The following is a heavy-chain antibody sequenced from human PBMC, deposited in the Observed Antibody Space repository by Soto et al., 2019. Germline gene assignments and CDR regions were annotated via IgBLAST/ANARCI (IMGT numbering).Heavy chain of an antibody. CDR2: INHSGST. V-gene: IGHV4-34*01. CDR1: GGSFSGYY. D-gene: IGHD3-10*01. Sequence: QVQLQQWGAGLLKPSETLSLTCAVYGGSFSGYYWSWIRQPPGKGLEWIGEINHSGSTNYNPSLKSRVTISVDTSKNQFSLKLSSVTAADTAVYYCARVRVITMVRGVIIPPYYYYGMDVWGQGTTVTVSS. CDR3: ARVRVITMVRGVIIPPYYYYGMDV. J-gene: IGHJ6*02.